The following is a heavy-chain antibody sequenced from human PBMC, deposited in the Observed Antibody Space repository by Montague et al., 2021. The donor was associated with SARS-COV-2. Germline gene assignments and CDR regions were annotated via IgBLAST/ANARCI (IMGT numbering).Heavy chain of an antibody. D-gene: IGHD2-15*01. Sequence: SLRLSCAASGFTFSTYAMSWVRRAPGKGLEWASAISGSGDKTYYADSVKGRFTISRDNSKNTVSLQMNSLRVEDTAVYYCAKDLFCSGGDCYFYGMDLWGQGTTVTVSS. J-gene: IGHJ6*02. CDR2: ISGSGDKT. CDR1: GFTFSTYA. CDR3: AKDLFCSGGDCYFYGMDL. V-gene: IGHV3-23*01.